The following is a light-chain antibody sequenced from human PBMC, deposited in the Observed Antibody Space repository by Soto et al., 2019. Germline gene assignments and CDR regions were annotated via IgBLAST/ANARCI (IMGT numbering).Light chain of an antibody. CDR2: DVN. V-gene: IGLV2-11*01. CDR1: SSDVGGFDY. J-gene: IGLJ1*01. CDR3: CSYGDRYYV. Sequence: QSALTQPRSVSGSPGQSVTISCTGTSSDVGGFDYVSWYQQHPGKAPKFIIYDVNGRPSGVPDRFSGSKSGNTASLTISGLQAEDEADYYCCSYGDRYYVFGTGTKLTVL.